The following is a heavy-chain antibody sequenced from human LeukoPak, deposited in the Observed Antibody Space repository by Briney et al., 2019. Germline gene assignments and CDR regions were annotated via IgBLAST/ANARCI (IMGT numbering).Heavy chain of an antibody. J-gene: IGHJ3*02. D-gene: IGHD1-26*01. CDR3: ARGLYSGSSLGAFDI. CDR2: IIPIFGTA. Sequence: EASVKVSCKASGGTFSSYAISWVRRAPGQGLEWMGRIIPIFGTANYAQKFQGRVTITTDESTSTAYMELSGLRSEDTAVYYCARGLYSGSSLGAFDIWGQGTMVTVSS. V-gene: IGHV1-69*05. CDR1: GGTFSSYA.